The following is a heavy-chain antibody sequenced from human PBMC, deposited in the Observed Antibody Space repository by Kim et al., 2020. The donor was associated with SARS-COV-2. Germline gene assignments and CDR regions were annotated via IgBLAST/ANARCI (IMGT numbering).Heavy chain of an antibody. D-gene: IGHD3-3*01. CDR2: IYYSGST. Sequence: SETLSLTCTVSGGSISSGGYYWSWIRQHPGKGLEWIGYIYYSGSTYYNPSLKSRVTISVDTSKNQFSLKLGSVTAADTAVYYCARVRSFFGVVRNFEYWGQGTLVTVSS. J-gene: IGHJ4*02. V-gene: IGHV4-31*03. CDR1: GGSISSGGYY. CDR3: ARVRSFFGVVRNFEY.